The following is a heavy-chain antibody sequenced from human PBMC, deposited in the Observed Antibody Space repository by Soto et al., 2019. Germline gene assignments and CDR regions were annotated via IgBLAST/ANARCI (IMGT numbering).Heavy chain of an antibody. CDR2: IIPIFDAT. J-gene: IGHJ4*02. CDR3: ARDLPNRSGRV. D-gene: IGHD3-10*01. V-gene: IGHV1-69*01. Sequence: QVQLVQSGPEVKKPGSSVKVSCKVSGGPFSTLSISWVRQAPGQGLMWMGGIIPIFDATNYAQMFQGRVTITADDSTSTAYIELSSLRSDDTAVYYCARDLPNRSGRVWGPGTLVTVSS. CDR1: GGPFSTLS.